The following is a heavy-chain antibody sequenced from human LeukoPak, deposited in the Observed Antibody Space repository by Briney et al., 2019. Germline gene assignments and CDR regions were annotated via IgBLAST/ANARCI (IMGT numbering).Heavy chain of an antibody. CDR2: LYTSGIT. Sequence: SETLSLTCTVSGGSISSGSYYWSWIRQPAGKGLEWIGRLYTSGITNYNPSLKSRVAMSIDTSKNQFSLKLSSVTAADTAVYYCARGYSSSWPHDLPGYWGQGTLVTVSS. V-gene: IGHV4-61*02. CDR1: GGSISSGSYY. D-gene: IGHD6-13*01. J-gene: IGHJ4*02. CDR3: ARGYSSSWPHDLPGY.